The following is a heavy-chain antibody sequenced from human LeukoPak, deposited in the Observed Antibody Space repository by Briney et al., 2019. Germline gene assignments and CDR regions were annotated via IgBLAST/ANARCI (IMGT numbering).Heavy chain of an antibody. Sequence: PGGSLRLSCTASGFTFGDYAMNWVRQAPGKGLEWVSYISSSSSTIYYADSVKGRFTISRDNAKNSLYLQMNSLRAEDTAVYYCARLTDIVVVAYYYYYMDVWGKGTTVTVSS. D-gene: IGHD2-15*01. J-gene: IGHJ6*03. V-gene: IGHV3-48*01. CDR3: ARLTDIVVVAYYYYYMDV. CDR1: GFTFGDYA. CDR2: ISSSSSTI.